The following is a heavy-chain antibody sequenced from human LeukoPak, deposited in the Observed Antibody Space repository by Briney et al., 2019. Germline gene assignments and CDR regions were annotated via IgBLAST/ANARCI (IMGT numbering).Heavy chain of an antibody. J-gene: IGHJ4*02. D-gene: IGHD4-23*01. CDR2: IKQDGNEK. V-gene: IGHV3-7*01. CDR3: ARDLGKIGGNSSPFDY. CDR1: GFTFSSYW. Sequence: GGSLRLSCAASGFTFSSYWMSWVRQAPGKGLEWVASIKQDGNEKYYLDSVRGRFTISRDNAKNSLYLQMNSLRAEDTAVYYCARDLGKIGGNSSPFDYWGQGTLVTVSS.